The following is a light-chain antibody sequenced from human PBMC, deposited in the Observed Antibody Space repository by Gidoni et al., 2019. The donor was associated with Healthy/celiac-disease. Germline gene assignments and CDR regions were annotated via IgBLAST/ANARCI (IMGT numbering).Light chain of an antibody. Sequence: DIQMTQSPSSLSASVGDRVTITCRASQGISNYLAWYQQKPGKVPKLLIYAASTLQAGVPSRFSGSGSGPDFTLTISSLQPEDVSNYYCQKYNSAPRTFGQGTKVEIK. J-gene: IGKJ1*01. CDR2: AAS. CDR3: QKYNSAPRT. CDR1: QGISNY. V-gene: IGKV1-27*01.